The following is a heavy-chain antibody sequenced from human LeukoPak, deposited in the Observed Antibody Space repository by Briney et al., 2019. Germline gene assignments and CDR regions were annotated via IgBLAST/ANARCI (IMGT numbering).Heavy chain of an antibody. V-gene: IGHV4-59*01. D-gene: IGHD4-17*01. CDR3: AREGRQDYVYFDC. Sequence: SETLSLTCTVSGDSMSSYYWSWIRQPPGKGLEGMGYINYSGNTNYNPSLKSRVTISVDTSKNQFSLRLTSVTAADTAVYYCAREGRQDYVYFDCWGQGALVTVSS. CDR2: INYSGNT. J-gene: IGHJ4*02. CDR1: GDSMSSYY.